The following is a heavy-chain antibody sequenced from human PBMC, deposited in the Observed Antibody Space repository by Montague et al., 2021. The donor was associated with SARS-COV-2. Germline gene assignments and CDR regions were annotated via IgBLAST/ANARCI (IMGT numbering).Heavy chain of an antibody. CDR1: GDSIISGSHF. V-gene: IGHV4-31*03. CDR2: IYFSGSS. Sequence: SETLSLTCTVSGDSIISGSHFWSWIRQHPEKGLEWIGYIYFSGSSLYNPSLNSRVTMSVDTSMSQFSLNPRSVTAADTAIYYCARQVAATTAFDSWGQGTLVSVSS. CDR3: ARQVAATTAFDS. J-gene: IGHJ4*02. D-gene: IGHD1-26*01.